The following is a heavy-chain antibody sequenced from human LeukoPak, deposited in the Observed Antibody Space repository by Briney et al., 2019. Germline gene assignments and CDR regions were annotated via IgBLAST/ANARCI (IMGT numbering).Heavy chain of an antibody. CDR3: ARQNHYYYYMDV. CDR2: IHPEDSYT. Sequence: GESLKISCKASGYVFIRHWIGWVRQVPGKGLEWMGVIHPEDSYTRYNAAFQGQATLSADESTSTAYLQLSSLKASDTPIYYCARQNHYYYYMDVWGRGTTVTVSS. J-gene: IGHJ6*03. CDR1: GYVFIRHW. V-gene: IGHV5-51*01.